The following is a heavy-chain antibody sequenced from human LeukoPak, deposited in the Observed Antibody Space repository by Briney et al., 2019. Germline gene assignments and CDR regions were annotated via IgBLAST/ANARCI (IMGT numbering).Heavy chain of an antibody. V-gene: IGHV3-72*01. CDR1: GFTFSDHY. CDR3: AREGTNWDFDY. J-gene: IGHJ4*02. CDR2: TRNKANSYTT. Sequence: PGRSLRLSCAASGFTFSDHYMDWVRQAPGKGLEWVGRTRNKANSYTTEYAASVKGRFTISRDNAKNSLYLQMDSLRAEDTAVYYCAREGTNWDFDYWGQGTLVTVSS. D-gene: IGHD7-27*01.